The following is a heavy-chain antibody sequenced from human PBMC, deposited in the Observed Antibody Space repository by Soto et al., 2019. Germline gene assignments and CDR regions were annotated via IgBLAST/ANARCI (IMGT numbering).Heavy chain of an antibody. J-gene: IGHJ3*02. CDR3: AREQYDYGDPRAFDI. CDR2: IWYDGSNK. D-gene: IGHD4-17*01. Sequence: GGSLRLSCAASGFTFSSYGMHWVRQAPGKGLEWVAVIWYDGSNKYYADSVKGRFTISRDNSKNTLYLQMNSLRAEDTAVYYCAREQYDYGDPRAFDIWGQGTMVTVSS. CDR1: GFTFSSYG. V-gene: IGHV3-33*01.